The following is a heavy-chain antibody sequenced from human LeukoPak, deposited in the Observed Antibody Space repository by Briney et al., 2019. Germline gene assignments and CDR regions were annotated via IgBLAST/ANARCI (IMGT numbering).Heavy chain of an antibody. CDR2: IYYSGST. CDR1: GGSISSYY. D-gene: IGHD6-6*01. V-gene: IGHV4-59*01. J-gene: IGHJ4*02. CDR3: ARGLAARQDY. Sequence: SETLSLTCTVSGGSISSYYWSWIRQPPGKGLEWIGYIYYSGSTNYNPSLKSRVTISVDTSKNQFSLKLSSVTAADTAVYYCARGLAARQDYWGQGTLVTVSS.